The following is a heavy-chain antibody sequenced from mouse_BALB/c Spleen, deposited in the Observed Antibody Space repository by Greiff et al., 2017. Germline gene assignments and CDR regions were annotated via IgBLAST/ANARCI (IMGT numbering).Heavy chain of an antibody. J-gene: IGHJ1*01. CDR2: INSNGGST. CDR3: ARPYSLYFDV. Sequence: DVKLVESGGGLVQPGGSLKLSCAASGFTFSSYGMSWVRQTPDKRLELVATINSNGGSTYYPDSVKGRFTISRDNAKNTLYLQMSSLKSEDTAMYYCARPYSLYFDVWGAGTTVTVSS. V-gene: IGHV5-6-3*01. D-gene: IGHD1-1*01. CDR1: GFTFSSYG.